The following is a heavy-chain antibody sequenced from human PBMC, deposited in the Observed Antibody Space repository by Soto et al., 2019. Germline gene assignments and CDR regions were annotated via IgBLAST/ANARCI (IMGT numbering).Heavy chain of an antibody. J-gene: IGHJ4*02. CDR3: ARALRDYVWGSYRPLDY. CDR1: GFTFSSYA. D-gene: IGHD3-16*02. Sequence: HVQLVESGGGVVQPGRSLRLSCAASGFTFSSYAMHWVRQAPGKGLEWVAVISYDGSNKYYADSVKGRFTISRDNSTNTLYLQMNSLRAEDTAVYYCARALRDYVWGSYRPLDYWGQGTLVTVSS. CDR2: ISYDGSNK. V-gene: IGHV3-30-3*01.